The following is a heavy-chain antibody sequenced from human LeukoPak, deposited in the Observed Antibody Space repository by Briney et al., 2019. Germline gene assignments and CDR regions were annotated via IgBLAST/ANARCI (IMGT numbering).Heavy chain of an antibody. V-gene: IGHV3-21*01. CDR1: GFTLSSNY. CDR3: ARESRRVGEGDFDF. J-gene: IGHJ4*02. D-gene: IGHD1-26*01. CDR2: VSSSSSYI. Sequence: GGSLRLSCAASGFTLSSNYMSWVRQAPGKGLEWVSSVSSSSSYIYYADSVKGRFTISRDNAKNSLYLQMNSLRAEDTAVYYCARESRRVGEGDFDFWGQGTLVTVSS.